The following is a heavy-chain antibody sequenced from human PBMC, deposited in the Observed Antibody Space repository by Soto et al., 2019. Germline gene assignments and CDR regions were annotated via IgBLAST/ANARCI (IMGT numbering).Heavy chain of an antibody. Sequence: QVQLQQWGAGLLKPSETLSLTCAVYGGSFSGYYWSWVRQPPGKGLEWIGEIERGGSTNYNPSLKSRVAISVDTSKNQFSLKVNSVTAADTAVYYCARRYGSGSYWAYWGQGTLVTVSS. CDR1: GGSFSGYY. CDR3: ARRYGSGSYWAY. CDR2: IERGGST. D-gene: IGHD3-10*01. J-gene: IGHJ4*02. V-gene: IGHV4-34*02.